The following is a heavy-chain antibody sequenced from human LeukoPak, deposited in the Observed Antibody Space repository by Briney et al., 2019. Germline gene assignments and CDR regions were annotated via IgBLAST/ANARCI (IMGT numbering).Heavy chain of an antibody. CDR3: ARATSYDFWSGWSLEYFDY. Sequence: SETLSLTCTVSGGSISSYYWSWIRQPAGKGLEWIGRIDTSGNTNYKPSLKSRVTMSVDTSKNQFSLKLSSVTAADTAVYYCARATSYDFWSGWSLEYFDYWGQGTLVTVSS. J-gene: IGHJ4*02. CDR1: GGSISSYY. V-gene: IGHV4-4*07. CDR2: IDTSGNT. D-gene: IGHD3-3*01.